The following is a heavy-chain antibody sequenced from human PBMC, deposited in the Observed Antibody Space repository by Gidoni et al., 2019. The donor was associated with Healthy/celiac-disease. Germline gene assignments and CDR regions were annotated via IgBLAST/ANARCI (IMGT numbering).Heavy chain of an antibody. Sequence: EVQLVQSVAEVKKPGESLKIPCKGSGYRFTSYWIGWVRQRPGKGLEWMGIVYPGDSDTRYSPSFQGQVTSSADKSISTAYLQWSSLKASDTAMYYWARLRGRVVVVAAADYWGQGTLVTVSS. J-gene: IGHJ4*02. CDR3: ARLRGRVVVVAAADY. CDR2: VYPGDSDT. D-gene: IGHD2-15*01. CDR1: GYRFTSYW. V-gene: IGHV5-51*01.